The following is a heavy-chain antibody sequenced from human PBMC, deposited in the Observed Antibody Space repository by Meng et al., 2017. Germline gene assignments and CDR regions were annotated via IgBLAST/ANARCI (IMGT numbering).Heavy chain of an antibody. V-gene: IGHV4-38-2*02. D-gene: IGHD5-18*01. CDR2: IYHSGST. CDR1: GYSISSGYY. J-gene: IGHJ5*02. Sequence: SETLSLTCAVSGYSISSGYYWGWIRQPPGKGLEWIGSIYHSGSTYYNPSLKSRVTISVDTSKNQFSLKLSSVTAADTAVYYCARESLYSPENWFDPWGQGTLVTVSS. CDR3: ARESLYSPENWFDP.